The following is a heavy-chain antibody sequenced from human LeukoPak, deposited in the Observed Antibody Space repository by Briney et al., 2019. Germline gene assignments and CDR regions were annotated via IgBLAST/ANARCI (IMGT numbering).Heavy chain of an antibody. CDR2: IWYDGSNK. Sequence: PGGSLRLSCAASGFTFSSYGMHWVRQAPGKGLEWVSVIWYDGSNKYYADSVKGRFTISRDNSKNTLYLQVNSLRAEDTAVYYCAKDLTYYYDSSGYYSGGFDYWGQGTLVTVSS. J-gene: IGHJ4*02. CDR3: AKDLTYYYDSSGYYSGGFDY. V-gene: IGHV3-33*06. D-gene: IGHD3-22*01. CDR1: GFTFSSYG.